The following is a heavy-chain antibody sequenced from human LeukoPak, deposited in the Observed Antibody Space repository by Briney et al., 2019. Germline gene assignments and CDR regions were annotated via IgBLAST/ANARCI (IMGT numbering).Heavy chain of an antibody. Sequence: PGGSLRLSCVASGFTFSSYAMHWVRQAPGKGLEWVAVISYDGSNKYYADSVKGRFTISRDNSKNTLYLQMNSLRAEDTAVYYCARVSSWYERGPFDYWGRGTLVTVSS. J-gene: IGHJ4*02. V-gene: IGHV3-30-3*01. CDR3: ARVSSWYERGPFDY. CDR1: GFTFSSYA. D-gene: IGHD6-13*01. CDR2: ISYDGSNK.